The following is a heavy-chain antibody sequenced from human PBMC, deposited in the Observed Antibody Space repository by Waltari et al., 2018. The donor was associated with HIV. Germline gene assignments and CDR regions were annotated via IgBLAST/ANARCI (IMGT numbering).Heavy chain of an antibody. D-gene: IGHD3-10*01. J-gene: IGHJ4*02. Sequence: EVQMLESGGGLVHPGGSLTLPCAASGFTFDKYAMYWVRQSPGKGLEWVSYVSGSGSVTYYADFVKGRFVASRNNSKSTLYLQMNSLRVEDTARYYGVKDHGSYSGWGDVWGPGTVVTVSS. CDR2: VSGSGSVT. V-gene: IGHV3-23*01. CDR3: VKDHGSYSGWGDV. CDR1: GFTFDKYA.